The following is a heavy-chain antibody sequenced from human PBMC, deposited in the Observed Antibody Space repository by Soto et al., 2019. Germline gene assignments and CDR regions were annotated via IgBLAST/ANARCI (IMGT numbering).Heavy chain of an antibody. J-gene: IGHJ4*02. CDR3: ARLYGDYTNY. V-gene: IGHV5-51*01. CDR1: GYTFTSYW. CDR2: IYPADSDT. Sequence: SLNITFQGSGYTFTSYWIGWVRQMPGKGLEWMGIIYPADSDTRYSPSFQGQVTISADKSISAAYLQWSSLKASDTAMYYCARLYGDYTNYWGQGPLVTVSS. D-gene: IGHD4-17*01.